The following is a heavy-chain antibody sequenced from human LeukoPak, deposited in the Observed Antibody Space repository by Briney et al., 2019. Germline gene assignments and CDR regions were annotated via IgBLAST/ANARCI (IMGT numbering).Heavy chain of an antibody. CDR1: GFTFSSYA. CDR3: ARSVVSGVFDN. CDR2: ISGSGGST. D-gene: IGHD2-2*01. Sequence: PGGSLRLSCAASGFTFSSYAMSWVRQAPGKGLEWVSAISGSGGSTYYADSVKGRFTISRDNSKNTLSLQMNSLKAEDTALYYCARSVVSGVFDNWGQGTLVTVSS. V-gene: IGHV3-23*01. J-gene: IGHJ4*02.